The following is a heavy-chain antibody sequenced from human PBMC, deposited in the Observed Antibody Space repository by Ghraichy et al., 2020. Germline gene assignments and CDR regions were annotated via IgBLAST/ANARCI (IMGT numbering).Heavy chain of an antibody. V-gene: IGHV4-59*01. Sequence: SQTLSLTCTVSGGSISSYYWSWIRQPPGKGLEWIGYIYYSGSTNYNPSLKSRVTISVDTSKNQFSLKLSSVTAADTAVYYCARDRRVGTLAYWGQGTLVTVSS. D-gene: IGHD3-10*01. CDR3: ARDRRVGTLAY. J-gene: IGHJ4*02. CDR2: IYYSGST. CDR1: GGSISSYY.